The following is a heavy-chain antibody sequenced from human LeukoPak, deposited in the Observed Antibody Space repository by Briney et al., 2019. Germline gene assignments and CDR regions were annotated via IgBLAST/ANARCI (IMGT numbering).Heavy chain of an antibody. V-gene: IGHV4-39*01. D-gene: IGHD6-13*01. Sequence: SETLSLTCTVSGGSISSSSYYWGWIRQPPGKGLEWIGSMSYSGSTYYNPSLQSRVTISVETSQNQFSLKLSSVTAADAAVYYCASRIIAAPGGNWFDPWGQGTLVTVSS. J-gene: IGHJ5*02. CDR3: ASRIIAAPGGNWFDP. CDR2: MSYSGST. CDR1: GGSISSSSYY.